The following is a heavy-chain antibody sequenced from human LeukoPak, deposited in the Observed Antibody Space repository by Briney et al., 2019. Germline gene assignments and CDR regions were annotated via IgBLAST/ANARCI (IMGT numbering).Heavy chain of an antibody. CDR1: GFTFSSYA. Sequence: GGSLRLSCAASGFTFSSYAMSWVRQAPGKGLEWVSAISGSGGSTYYADSVKGRFTISRDNSKNTLYLQMNSLRAEDTAVYYCAKDLYCSSTSCYGDFGYWGQGTLVTVSS. D-gene: IGHD2-2*01. J-gene: IGHJ4*02. CDR2: ISGSGGST. CDR3: AKDLYCSSTSCYGDFGY. V-gene: IGHV3-23*01.